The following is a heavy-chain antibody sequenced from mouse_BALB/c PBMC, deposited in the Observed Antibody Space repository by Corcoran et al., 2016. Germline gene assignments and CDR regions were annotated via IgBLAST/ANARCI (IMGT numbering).Heavy chain of an antibody. CDR3: MRYGNYWYFDV. CDR1: GFTFSGFW. CDR2: INSDGSAI. D-gene: IGHD2-1*01. J-gene: IGHJ1*01. Sequence: EVQLLETGGGLVHPGGSRGLSCEGSGFTFSGFWMSWVRQTPGKTLEWIGDINSDGSAINYAPSIKDRFTIFRDNDKSTLYLQMSNVRSEDTATYFCMRYGNYWYFDVWGAGTTVTVSS. V-gene: IGHV11-2*02.